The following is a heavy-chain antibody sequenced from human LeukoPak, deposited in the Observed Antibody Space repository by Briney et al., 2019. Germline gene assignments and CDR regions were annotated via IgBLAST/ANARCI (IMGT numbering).Heavy chain of an antibody. J-gene: IGHJ5*02. V-gene: IGHV1-69*01. CDR2: IIPIFGTA. D-gene: IGHD4-17*01. Sequence: SVKVSCKAPGGTFSSYAISWVRQAPGQGLEWMGGIIPIFGTANYAQKFQGRVTITADESTSTAYMELSGLRSEDTALYYCARSAYGDYRIMNWFDPWGQGTLVTVSS. CDR3: ARSAYGDYRIMNWFDP. CDR1: GGTFSSYA.